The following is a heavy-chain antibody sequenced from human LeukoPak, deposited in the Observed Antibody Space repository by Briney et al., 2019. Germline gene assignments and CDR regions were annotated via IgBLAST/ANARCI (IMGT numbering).Heavy chain of an antibody. CDR2: IYSGGST. D-gene: IGHD2-2*01. Sequence: GGSLRLSCAASGFTVSSNYMSWVRQAPGKGLEWVSVIYSGGSTYYADSVKGRFTISRDNSKNTLYLQMNSLRAEDTAVYYCARVEGYCSSTSCYVDWFDPWGQGTLVTVSS. CDR1: GFTVSSNY. J-gene: IGHJ5*02. CDR3: ARVEGYCSSTSCYVDWFDP. V-gene: IGHV3-66*01.